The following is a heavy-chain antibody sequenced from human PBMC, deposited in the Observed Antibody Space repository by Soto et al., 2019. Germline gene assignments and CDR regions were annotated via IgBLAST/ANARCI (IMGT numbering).Heavy chain of an antibody. V-gene: IGHV4-39*01. J-gene: IGHJ4*02. Sequence: SETLSLTCTVSGGSISSSSYYWGWIRQPPGKGLEWIGSIYYSGSTYYNPSLKSRVTISVDTSKNQFSLKLSSVTAADTAVYYCARHLRTSSEWLCSDDWGQGTLVTVSS. CDR3: ARHLRTSSEWLCSDD. CDR1: GGSISSSSYY. CDR2: IYYSGST. D-gene: IGHD3-3*01.